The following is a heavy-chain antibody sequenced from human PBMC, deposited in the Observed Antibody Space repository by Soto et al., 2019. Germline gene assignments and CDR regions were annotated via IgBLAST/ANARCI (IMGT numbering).Heavy chain of an antibody. Sequence: SETLSLTCTVSGGSISSGDYYWSWIRQPPGKGLEWIGYIYYSGSTYYNPSLKSRVTISVDTSKNQFSLKLSSVTAADTAVYYCARESVLRHSNWFDPWGQGTLVT. CDR1: GGSISSGDYY. J-gene: IGHJ5*02. V-gene: IGHV4-30-4*01. D-gene: IGHD3-3*01. CDR2: IYYSGST. CDR3: ARESVLRHSNWFDP.